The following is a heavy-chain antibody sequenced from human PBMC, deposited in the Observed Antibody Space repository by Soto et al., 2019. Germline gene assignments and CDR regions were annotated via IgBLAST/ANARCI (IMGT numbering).Heavy chain of an antibody. J-gene: IGHJ4*02. V-gene: IGHV3-9*01. D-gene: IGHD4-4*01. CDR2: ISWHSGTI. CDR1: GFTFRNYA. Sequence: VQLVESGGGLVQPGRSLRLSCAASGFTFRNYAMHRVRRAPGKGLEWVSGISWHSGTIGYADSVRGRFTISRDNAKNSLYLQMNSLRPEDTALYYCVKEKLYSNYEYYFDYWGQGTLVTVSS. CDR3: VKEKLYSNYEYYFDY.